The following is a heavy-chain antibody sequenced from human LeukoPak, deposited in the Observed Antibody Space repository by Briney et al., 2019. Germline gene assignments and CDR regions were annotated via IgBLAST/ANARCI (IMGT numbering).Heavy chain of an antibody. V-gene: IGHV4-4*09. D-gene: IGHD2-2*01. Sequence: RPSETLSLTCTVSGSISSYYWSWIRQAPGKGLEWIGYIYTSGSTNYNPSLKSRVTISVDTSKNQFSLDLSSVTAADTAVYYCARQKCTSTSCLTKNAFDIWGQGTMVTVSS. CDR1: GSISSYY. J-gene: IGHJ3*02. CDR3: ARQKCTSTSCLTKNAFDI. CDR2: IYTSGST.